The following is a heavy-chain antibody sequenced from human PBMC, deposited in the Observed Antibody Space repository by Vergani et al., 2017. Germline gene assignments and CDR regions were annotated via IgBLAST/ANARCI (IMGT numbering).Heavy chain of an antibody. D-gene: IGHD1-26*01. Sequence: QVQLQESGPGLVKPSQTLSLTCTVSGGSISSGGYYWSWIRQHPGKGLEWIGYIYYSGSTYYNPSLKSRVTISVDTSKNQFSLKLSSVTAAETAVYYCARDTAPTHAGATVGSVDYWGQGTLVTVSS. CDR3: ARDTAPTHAGATVGSVDY. V-gene: IGHV4-31*03. CDR1: GGSISSGGYY. CDR2: IYYSGST. J-gene: IGHJ4*02.